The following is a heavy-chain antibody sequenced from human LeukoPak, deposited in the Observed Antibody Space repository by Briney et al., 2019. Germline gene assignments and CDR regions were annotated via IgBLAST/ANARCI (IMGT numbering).Heavy chain of an antibody. CDR2: IRYDGSNK. CDR3: AKDEAAGYYYYGMDV. V-gene: IGHV3-30*02. Sequence: GGSLRLSCAASGFTFSSYGMHWVRQAPGKGLEWVAFIRYDGSNKYYADSVKGRFTISRDNSKNTLYPQMNSLRAEDTAVYYCAKDEAAGYYYYGMDVWGQGTTVTVSS. CDR1: GFTFSSYG. J-gene: IGHJ6*02. D-gene: IGHD6-13*01.